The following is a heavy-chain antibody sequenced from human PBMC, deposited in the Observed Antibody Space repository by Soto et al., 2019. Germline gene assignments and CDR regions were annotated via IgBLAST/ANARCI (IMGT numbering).Heavy chain of an antibody. CDR3: ARRYCSGGSCYWFDP. D-gene: IGHD2-15*01. V-gene: IGHV1-69*13. CDR2: IIPIFGTA. CDR1: GGTFSIYA. Sequence: GASVKVSCKASGGTFSIYAISWVRQAALQGLDWMGGIIPIFGTANYAQKFQGRVTITADESTSTAYMELSSLRSEDTAVYYCARRYCSGGSCYWFDPWGQGTLVTVSS. J-gene: IGHJ5*02.